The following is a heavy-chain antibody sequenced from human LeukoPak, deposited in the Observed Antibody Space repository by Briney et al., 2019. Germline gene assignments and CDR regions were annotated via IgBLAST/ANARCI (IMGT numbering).Heavy chain of an antibody. J-gene: IGHJ4*02. CDR2: INHSGST. CDR3: ARGLTSMPPGGY. D-gene: IGHD2/OR15-2a*01. CDR1: GGSFSDYY. V-gene: IGHV4-34*01. Sequence: SETLSLTCAVYGGSFSDYYWSWIRQPPGKGLEWIGEINHSGSTNYNPSLKSRITILVDTSKNQFSLKLSSVTAADTAVYYCARGLTSMPPGGYWGQGTLVTVSS.